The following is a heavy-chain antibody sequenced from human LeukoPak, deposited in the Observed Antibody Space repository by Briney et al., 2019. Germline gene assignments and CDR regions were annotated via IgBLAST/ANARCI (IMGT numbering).Heavy chain of an antibody. CDR3: ARDRGGSYSAIDY. J-gene: IGHJ4*02. D-gene: IGHD2-15*01. V-gene: IGHV3-48*04. CDR2: ISSSSITI. CDR1: GFTFSSYS. Sequence: PGGSLRLSCAASGFTFSSYSLNWVRQAPGKGLEWVSFISSSSITIYYADSVKGRFTISRDNAEKSLYLQMNSLRAEDTAVYYCARDRGGSYSAIDYWGPGTLVTVSS.